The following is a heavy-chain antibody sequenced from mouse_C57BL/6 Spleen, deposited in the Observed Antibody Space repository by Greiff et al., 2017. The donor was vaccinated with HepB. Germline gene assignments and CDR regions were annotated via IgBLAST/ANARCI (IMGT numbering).Heavy chain of an antibody. D-gene: IGHD2-4*01. CDR3: ARSYYDDAMYY. CDR1: GFSFTSYG. V-gene: IGHV2-2*01. J-gene: IGHJ4*01. Sequence: QVQLMESGPGLVQPSQCLSITCTVSGFSFTSYGVHWVRQSPGKGLEWLGVIWSGGSTDYNAAFISRLSISKDNSKSQVFFKMSSLQADDTAIYYCARSYYDDAMYYWGQGASVTVSS. CDR2: IWSGGST.